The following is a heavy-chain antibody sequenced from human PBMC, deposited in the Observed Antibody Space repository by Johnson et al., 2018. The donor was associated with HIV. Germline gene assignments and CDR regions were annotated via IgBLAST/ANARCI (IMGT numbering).Heavy chain of an antibody. J-gene: IGHJ3*02. V-gene: IGHV3-30-3*01. CDR2: ISYDGSNK. Sequence: QVQLVESGGGVVQPGRSLRLSCAASGFTFSRYAMHWVRQVPGKGLEWVAVISYDGSNKYYADSVKGRFTISRDNSKNTLYLQMNSLRAEDTAVYYCARDWGLYSSGWYVDAFDIWGQGTMVTVSS. CDR3: ARDWGLYSSGWYVDAFDI. D-gene: IGHD6-19*01. CDR1: GFTFSRYA.